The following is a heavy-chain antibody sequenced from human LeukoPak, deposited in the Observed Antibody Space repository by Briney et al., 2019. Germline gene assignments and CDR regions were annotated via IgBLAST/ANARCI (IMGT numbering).Heavy chain of an antibody. Sequence: PGGSLRLSCAASGFTFSTYAMHWVRQAPGKGLEWVAVISYDGGNKYYADSVKGRFTISRDNSKNTLYLQMNGLRAEDTAVYYCARGPYFSGSGNSYASYWGQGTLVTVSS. CDR2: ISYDGGNK. CDR3: ARGPYFSGSGNSYASY. D-gene: IGHD3-10*01. J-gene: IGHJ4*02. V-gene: IGHV3-30*04. CDR1: GFTFSTYA.